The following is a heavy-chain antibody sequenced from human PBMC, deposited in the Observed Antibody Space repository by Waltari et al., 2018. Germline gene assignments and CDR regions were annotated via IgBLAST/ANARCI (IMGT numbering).Heavy chain of an antibody. D-gene: IGHD5-12*01. CDR1: GGSISRSSYY. Sequence: QLQLQESGPGLMKPSETLSLTCTVSGGSISRSSYYWGWIRQSPGKGLEWIASLYYTGTTYSNPTLGSRVTISGDTSKNQFSLRLSSVTAADTAVYYCARHWKRNGYRFDPWGQGTLVTVSS. J-gene: IGHJ5*02. V-gene: IGHV4-39*01. CDR2: LYYTGTT. CDR3: ARHWKRNGYRFDP.